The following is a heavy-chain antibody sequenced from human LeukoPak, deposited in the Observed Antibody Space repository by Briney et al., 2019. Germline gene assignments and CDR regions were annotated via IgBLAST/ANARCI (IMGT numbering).Heavy chain of an antibody. V-gene: IGHV1-69*13. CDR1: GGTFSSYA. J-gene: IGHJ5*02. Sequence: ASVTVSCKASGGTFSSYAISWVRQAPGQGLEWMGGIIPIFGTANYAQKFQGRVTITADESTSTAYMELSSLRSEDTAVYYCATKGEQLVKGWFDPWGQGTLVTVSS. D-gene: IGHD6-6*01. CDR2: IIPIFGTA. CDR3: ATKGEQLVKGWFDP.